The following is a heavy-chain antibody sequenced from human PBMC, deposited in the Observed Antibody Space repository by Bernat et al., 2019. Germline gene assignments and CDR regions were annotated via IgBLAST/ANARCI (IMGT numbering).Heavy chain of an antibody. Sequence: QVQLVESGGGVVQPGRSLSLSCAASGFTFSSYGMHWVRQAPGKGLEWVAVISYDGSNKYYADSVKGRLAISSDNSKNTLYLQMNSLRAEDTAVYYCAKDLFFVAVAGIADPWGQGTLVTVSS. CDR2: ISYDGSNK. D-gene: IGHD6-19*01. CDR1: GFTFSSYG. V-gene: IGHV3-30*18. CDR3: AKDLFFVAVAGIADP. J-gene: IGHJ5*02.